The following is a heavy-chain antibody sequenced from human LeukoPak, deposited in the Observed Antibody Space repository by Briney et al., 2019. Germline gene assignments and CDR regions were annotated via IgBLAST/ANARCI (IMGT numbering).Heavy chain of an antibody. D-gene: IGHD6-19*01. V-gene: IGHV4-31*03. CDR1: GGSISSGVYY. CDR2: MFYSGST. J-gene: IGHJ3*01. CDR3: ARETYLSSGHRIFDV. Sequence: PSETLSLTCTVSGGSISSGVYYWSWVRQHPEKGLDWIGYMFYSGSTYYNPSLQSRVTISVDSSNWKFSLNLTSVTAADTAVYYCARETYLSSGHRIFDVWGQGTLVTVS.